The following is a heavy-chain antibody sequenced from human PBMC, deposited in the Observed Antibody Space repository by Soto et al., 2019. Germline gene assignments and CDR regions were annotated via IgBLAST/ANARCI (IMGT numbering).Heavy chain of an antibody. V-gene: IGHV3-21*06. D-gene: IGHD1-26*01. CDR2: ISSGSAYI. J-gene: IGHJ5*02. CDR3: ARDQGGSYDSGFDP. CDR1: TFSMYS. Sequence: EVQVVESGGGLVKPGGSLRLSCTFTFSMYSMNWVRQAPGKGLEWVASISSGSAYIKYAESVKGRFTISRDNAKNSLHLQMHSLRAEDTAIYHCARDQGGSYDSGFDPWGQGTLVTVSS.